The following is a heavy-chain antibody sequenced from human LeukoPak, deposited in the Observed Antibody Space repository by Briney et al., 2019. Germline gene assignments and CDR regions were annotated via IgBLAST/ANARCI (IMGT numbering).Heavy chain of an antibody. D-gene: IGHD3-22*01. CDR1: GFTFSSYW. Sequence: SGGSLRLSCAASGFTFSSYWMSWVRQAPGKGLEWVAYIKQDGSEKYYVDSVKGRFTISRDNAKNSLYLQMNSLRAEDTAVYYCARDRGDYYDSSGLYYFDYWGQGTLVTVSS. V-gene: IGHV3-7*01. J-gene: IGHJ4*02. CDR3: ARDRGDYYDSSGLYYFDY. CDR2: IKQDGSEK.